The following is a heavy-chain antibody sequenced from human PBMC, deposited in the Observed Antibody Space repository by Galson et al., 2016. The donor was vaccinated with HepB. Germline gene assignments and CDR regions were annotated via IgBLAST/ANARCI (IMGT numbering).Heavy chain of an antibody. V-gene: IGHV3-30*18. CDR1: GFTFSSYG. CDR2: ISDDGSNK. J-gene: IGHJ6*02. CDR3: AKDMGYFAWLLFASDYHYSMDV. D-gene: IGHD3-9*01. Sequence: SLRLSCAASGFTFSSYGMHWVRQAPGKGLEWVAVISDDGSNKYYADSVKGRFTISRDNSKNTVSLQMNSLRSEDTAVYYCAKDMGYFAWLLFASDYHYSMDVLGQGTTVTVSS.